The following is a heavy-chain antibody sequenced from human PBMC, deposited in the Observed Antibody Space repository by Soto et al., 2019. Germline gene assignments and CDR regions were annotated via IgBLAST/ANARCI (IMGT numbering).Heavy chain of an antibody. CDR1: GYSFSNFW. CDR3: ASLGIAAGYIDAFDI. J-gene: IGHJ3*02. V-gene: IGHV5-51*01. CDR2: IYPDDSDT. Sequence: LGESLKISCQASGYSFSNFWIAWVRQMPGEGLEWLGIIYPDDSDTRYSPSFLGQVTISADKSISTAYLQWSSLKASDTAMYYCASLGIAAGYIDAFDIWGQGTMVTVSS. D-gene: IGHD6-13*01.